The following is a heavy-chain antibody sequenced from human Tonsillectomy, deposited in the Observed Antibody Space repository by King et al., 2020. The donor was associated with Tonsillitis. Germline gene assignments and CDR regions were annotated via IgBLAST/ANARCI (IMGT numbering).Heavy chain of an antibody. D-gene: IGHD3-22*01. Sequence: VQLVESGGGLVKPGGSLRLSCAASGFTFSSYSMNWVRQAPGKGLEWVSSISSSSSYIYYADSVKGRFTISRDNAKNSLYLQMNSLRAEDTAVYYCAGTYYYDSSGYYYIPRAVWGQGTTVTVSS. J-gene: IGHJ6*02. CDR2: ISSSSSYI. V-gene: IGHV3-21*01. CDR3: AGTYYYDSSGYYYIPRAV. CDR1: GFTFSSYS.